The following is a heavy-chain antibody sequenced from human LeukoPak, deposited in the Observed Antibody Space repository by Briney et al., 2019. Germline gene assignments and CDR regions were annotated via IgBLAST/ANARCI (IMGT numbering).Heavy chain of an antibody. CDR3: ARGGGGSYYHLLDY. V-gene: IGHV3-21*01. Sequence: PGGSLRLSCAASGFTFSSYSMNWVRQAPGKGLEWVSSISSSSSYIYYADSVEGRFTISRDNAKNSLYLQMNSLRAEDTAVYYCARGGGGSYYHLLDYWGQGTLVTVSS. CDR1: GFTFSSYS. D-gene: IGHD1-26*01. J-gene: IGHJ4*02. CDR2: ISSSSSYI.